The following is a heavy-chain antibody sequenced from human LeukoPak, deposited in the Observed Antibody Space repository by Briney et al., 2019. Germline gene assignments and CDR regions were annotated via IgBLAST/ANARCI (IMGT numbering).Heavy chain of an antibody. D-gene: IGHD3-16*02. V-gene: IGHV3-33*01. CDR1: GFTFSSYG. CDR2: IWYDGSNK. Sequence: GGSLRLSCAASGFTFSSYGMHWVRQAPGKGLEWVAVIWYDGSNKYYADSVKGRFTISRDNSKNTLHLQMNSLRAEDTAVYYCARDLGITFGGVIVYYYYGMDVWGQGTTVTVSS. CDR3: ARDLGITFGGVIVYYYYGMDV. J-gene: IGHJ6*02.